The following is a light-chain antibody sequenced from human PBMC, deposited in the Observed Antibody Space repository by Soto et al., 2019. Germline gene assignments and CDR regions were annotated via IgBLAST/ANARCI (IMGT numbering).Light chain of an antibody. CDR1: QTINSY. V-gene: IGKV1-5*03. CDR2: TAS. Sequence: DIQMTQSPSTLSASVGDRVTITCRASQTINSYLAWYQQKPGKAPNLLIYTASTLQSGVPSRFSGSGSGTEFTLTIASLQPDDFATYYCQQYETFSGTFGPGTKVDIK. J-gene: IGKJ1*01. CDR3: QQYETFSGT.